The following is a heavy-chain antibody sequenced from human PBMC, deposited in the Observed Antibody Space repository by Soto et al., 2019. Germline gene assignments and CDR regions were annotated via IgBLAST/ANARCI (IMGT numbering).Heavy chain of an antibody. V-gene: IGHV1-58*01. J-gene: IGHJ6*02. CDR1: GFTFTSSA. CDR2: IVVGSGNT. Sequence: CKASGFTFTSSAVQWVRQARGQRLEWIGWIVVGSGNTNYAQKFQERVTITRDMSTSTAYMELSSLRSEDTAVYYCAAGTVTTGYYYYGMDVWGQGTTVTVSS. CDR3: AAGTVTTGYYYYGMDV. D-gene: IGHD4-4*01.